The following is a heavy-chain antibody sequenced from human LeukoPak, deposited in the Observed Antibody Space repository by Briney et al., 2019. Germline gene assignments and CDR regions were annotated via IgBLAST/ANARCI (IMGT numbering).Heavy chain of an antibody. D-gene: IGHD1-1*01. J-gene: IGHJ4*02. V-gene: IGHV3-9*01. CDR3: TRCTTTGRALDF. Sequence: PGGSLRLSCTASGFTFEDYAMHWVRQVPGKGLEWVSGITWNSGMLAYADSVEGRFTISRDNAKNSLYLQMNGLRSEDTALYYCTRCTTTGRALDFWGQGTLVTVSS. CDR1: GFTFEDYA. CDR2: ITWNSGML.